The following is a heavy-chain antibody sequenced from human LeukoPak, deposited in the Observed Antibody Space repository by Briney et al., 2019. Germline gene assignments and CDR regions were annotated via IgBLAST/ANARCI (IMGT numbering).Heavy chain of an antibody. CDR1: GGSVSSGSYN. CDR2: IYYSGST. J-gene: IGHJ4*02. D-gene: IGHD3-22*01. V-gene: IGHV4-61*01. CDR3: ARSQYYDSSGYYVFYFDY. Sequence: SETLSLTCTVSGGSVSSGSYNWSWIRQPPGKGLEWIGYIYYSGSTNYNPSLKSRVTISVDTSKNQFSLKLSSVTAADTAVYYCARSQYYDSSGYYVFYFDYWGQGTLVTVSS.